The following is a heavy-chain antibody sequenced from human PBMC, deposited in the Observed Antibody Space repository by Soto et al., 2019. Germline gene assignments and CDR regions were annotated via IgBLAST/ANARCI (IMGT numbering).Heavy chain of an antibody. D-gene: IGHD6-13*01. CDR1: GFTFSGSA. CDR2: IRSKANSYAT. CDR3: TRHPPAAAGGRENDAFDI. J-gene: IGHJ3*02. Sequence: GGSLRLSCAASGFTFSGSAMHWVRQASGKGLEWVGRIRSKANSYATAYAASVKGRFTISRDDSKNTAYLQMNSLKTEDTAVYYCTRHPPAAAGGRENDAFDIWGQGTMVTVSS. V-gene: IGHV3-73*01.